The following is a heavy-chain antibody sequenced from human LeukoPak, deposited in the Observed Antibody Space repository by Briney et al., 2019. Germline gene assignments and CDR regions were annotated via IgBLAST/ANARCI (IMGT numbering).Heavy chain of an antibody. CDR2: ISAYNGNT. D-gene: IGHD5-18*01. CDR3: ARDLGYSYGTELDY. V-gene: IGHV1-18*01. Sequence: GASVKVSCKASGYTFTSYGISWVRQAPGQGLEWMGWISAYNGNTNYAQKLQGRVTMTTDTSTSAAYMELRSLGSDDTAVYYCARDLGYSYGTELDYWGQGTLVTVSS. J-gene: IGHJ4*02. CDR1: GYTFTSYG.